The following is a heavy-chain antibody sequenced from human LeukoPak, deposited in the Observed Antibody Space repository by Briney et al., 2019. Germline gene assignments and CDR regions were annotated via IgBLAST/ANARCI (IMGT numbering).Heavy chain of an antibody. D-gene: IGHD3-22*01. V-gene: IGHV3-9*01. CDR2: ISWNSGNI. CDR1: GVTFDDYA. CDR3: AKDITSYYDDSSGSLFDY. J-gene: IGHJ4*02. Sequence: QTGRSLRLSCAASGVTFDDYAMHWVRQAPGKGLEWVSGISWNSGNIGYADSVKGRFTISRDNAKNSLYLQMNSLRAEDTALYYCAKDITSYYDDSSGSLFDYWGQGTLVTVSS.